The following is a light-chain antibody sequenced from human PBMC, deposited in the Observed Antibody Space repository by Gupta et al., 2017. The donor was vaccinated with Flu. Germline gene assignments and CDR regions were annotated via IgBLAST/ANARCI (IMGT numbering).Light chain of an antibody. CDR3: QQDQTLPT. Sequence: DIVMTQSPASLSASPGDRATLSCRASQNITRLLAWYQHRTGQSPTLVIYYVSSRASGVPARFSGNGYETEFTLTISSRQPEDSGVYYCQQDQTLPTFGQGTKVKIK. V-gene: IGKV3-15*01. J-gene: IGKJ1*01. CDR2: YVS. CDR1: QNITRL.